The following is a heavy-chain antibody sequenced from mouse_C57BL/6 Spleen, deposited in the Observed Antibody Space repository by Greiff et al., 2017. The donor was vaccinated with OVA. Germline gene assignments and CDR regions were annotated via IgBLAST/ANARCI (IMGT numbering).Heavy chain of an antibody. CDR3: ARRGGSSYVRYFDV. V-gene: IGHV5-6*02. D-gene: IGHD1-1*01. Sequence: EVKLMESGGDLVKPGGSLKLSCAASGFTFSSYGMSWVRQTPDKRLEWVATISSGGSYTYYPDSVKGRCTISRANAKNTLYLQMSSLKSEDTAMYYCARRGGSSYVRYFDVWGTGTTVTVSS. J-gene: IGHJ1*03. CDR2: ISSGGSYT. CDR1: GFTFSSYG.